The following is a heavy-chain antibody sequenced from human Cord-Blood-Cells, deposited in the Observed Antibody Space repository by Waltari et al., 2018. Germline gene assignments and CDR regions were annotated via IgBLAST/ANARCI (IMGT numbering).Heavy chain of an antibody. Sequence: VQLVQSGAEVTKPGSSVKVSCRASGCTFSRYPISGVRQAPGHGLEWMGGTIPTFGTANYAQKCQGGFTITSDKPTSTAYIELSSLGSKVTAVYYCARDRRRGGFRERGSWYFDLWRRCTLVTVSS. CDR3: ARDRRRGGFRERGSWYFDL. CDR1: GCTFSRYP. D-gene: IGHD3-10*01. J-gene: IGHJ2*01. V-gene: IGHV1-69*14. CDR2: TIPTFGTA.